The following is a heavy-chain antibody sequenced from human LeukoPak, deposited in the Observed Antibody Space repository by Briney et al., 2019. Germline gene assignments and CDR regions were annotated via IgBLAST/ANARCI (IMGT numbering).Heavy chain of an antibody. J-gene: IGHJ4*02. D-gene: IGHD6-19*01. CDR3: ARERYSSGWYDN. Sequence: SETLSLTCTVSGGSISSSSYYWGWIRQPPGEGLEWIGSIYYSGSTYYNPSLKSRVTISVDTSKNQFSLKLSSVTAADTAVYYCARERYSSGWYDNWGQGTLVTVSS. V-gene: IGHV4-39*07. CDR2: IYYSGST. CDR1: GGSISSSSYY.